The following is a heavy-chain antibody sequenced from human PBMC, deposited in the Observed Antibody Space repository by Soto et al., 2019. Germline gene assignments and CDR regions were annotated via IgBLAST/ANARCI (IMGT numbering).Heavy chain of an antibody. Sequence: SETLSLTCTVSGGSISSSSYYWGWIRQPPGKGLEWIGSIYYSGSTYYNPSLKSRVTISVDTSKNQFSLKLSSVTAADTAVYYCASHSSTSCYARFCWYYYYYMDVWGKGTTVTVSS. V-gene: IGHV4-39*01. CDR2: IYYSGST. D-gene: IGHD2-2*01. J-gene: IGHJ6*03. CDR1: GGSISSSSYY. CDR3: ASHSSTSCYARFCWYYYYYMDV.